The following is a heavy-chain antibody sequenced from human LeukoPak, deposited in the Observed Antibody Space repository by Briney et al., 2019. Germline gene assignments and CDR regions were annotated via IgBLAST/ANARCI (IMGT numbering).Heavy chain of an antibody. CDR2: ISSSSGYI. Sequence: PGGSLRLSCAASGFTFCLYTMNWVRQAPGQGLEWVSSISSSSGYIYYADSVKGRFTISRDNAENSLYLQMNRLRAEDTAIYFCAREDYGSGWTGWFDPWGQGTLVTVSS. CDR3: AREDYGSGWTGWFDP. D-gene: IGHD6-19*01. V-gene: IGHV3-21*01. CDR1: GFTFCLYT. J-gene: IGHJ5*02.